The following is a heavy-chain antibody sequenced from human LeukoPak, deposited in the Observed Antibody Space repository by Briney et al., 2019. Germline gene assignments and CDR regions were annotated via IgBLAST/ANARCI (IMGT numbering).Heavy chain of an antibody. CDR3: AKSPDLEYFDL. V-gene: IGHV1-69*04. CDR1: GGTFSSYA. CDR2: IIPILGIA. Sequence: ASVKVSCKASGGTFSSYAISWVRQAPGQGLEWMGRIIPILGIANYAQKFQGRVTITADKSTSTAYMELSSLRSEDTAVYYCAKSPDLEYFDLWGRGTLVTVSS. D-gene: IGHD1-1*01. J-gene: IGHJ2*01.